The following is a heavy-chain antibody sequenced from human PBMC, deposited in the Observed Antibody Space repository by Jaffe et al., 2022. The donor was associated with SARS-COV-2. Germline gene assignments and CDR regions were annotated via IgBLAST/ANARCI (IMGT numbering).Heavy chain of an antibody. V-gene: IGHV1-8*01. CDR2: MSPSNGNT. Sequence: QVQLVQSGAEIKPPGASVRVSCKASGYTFTTLDINWVRQGAGQGPEWMGWMSPSNGNTGYAQKFQGRLTMTRDTSITTAYMDLSGLTSDDTAVYYCARGVAAGVDHWGQGTLVTVSS. CDR3: ARGVAAGVDH. CDR1: GYTFTTLD. D-gene: IGHD6-13*01. J-gene: IGHJ4*02.